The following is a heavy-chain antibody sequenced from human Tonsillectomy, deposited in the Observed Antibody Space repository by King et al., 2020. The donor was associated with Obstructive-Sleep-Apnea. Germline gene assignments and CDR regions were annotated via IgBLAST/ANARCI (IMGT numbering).Heavy chain of an antibody. CDR2: SFAGDFDT. CDR1: VYSFTSYW. CDR3: ARLYGDYLDY. Sequence: VQLVESGAEVKKPGESLKISCKGSVYSFTSYWIGWVRQMPGKGLEWVGISFAGDFDTRYSPSFQVQVTIAADKSISTAYLQWRSLKASDTAMYYCARLYGDYLDYWGQGTLVTVSS. J-gene: IGHJ4*02. V-gene: IGHV5-51*01. D-gene: IGHD4-17*01.